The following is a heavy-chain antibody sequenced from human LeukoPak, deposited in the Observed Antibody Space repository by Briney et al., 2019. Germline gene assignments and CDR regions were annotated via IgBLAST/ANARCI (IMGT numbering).Heavy chain of an antibody. V-gene: IGHV3-66*02. CDR1: GFTVSSSY. CDR2: LYSAGTT. Sequence: GGSLRLSCAASGFTVSSSYMSWVRQAPGKGLEWVSVLYSAGTTYYADPVKGRFTISRDNSKNTLYLQMDSLRAEDTAVYYCARSSGSYLYFDYWGQGTLITVSS. CDR3: ARSSGSYLYFDY. J-gene: IGHJ4*02. D-gene: IGHD1-26*01.